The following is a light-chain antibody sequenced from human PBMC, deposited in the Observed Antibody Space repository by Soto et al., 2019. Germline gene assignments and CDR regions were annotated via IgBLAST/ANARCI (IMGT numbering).Light chain of an antibody. CDR2: ATS. Sequence: DVQMTQSPSSVSASVGDRVTITCRASQGISNWLAWYQQKAGKAPKLLIYATSTLQSGVPSRFRGSGSGTEFTLTISSLQPDDVATYYCHQANRFPYTFGQGTKLEIK. J-gene: IGKJ2*01. CDR1: QGISNW. CDR3: HQANRFPYT. V-gene: IGKV1-12*01.